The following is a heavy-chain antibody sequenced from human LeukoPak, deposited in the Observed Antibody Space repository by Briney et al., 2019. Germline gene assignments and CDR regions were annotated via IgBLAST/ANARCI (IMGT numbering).Heavy chain of an antibody. V-gene: IGHV1-2*02. CDR1: GYTLTNYN. J-gene: IGHJ6*02. Sequence: ASVKVSCKASGYTLTNYNISWVRQAPGQGLEWMGWINPNSGGTNYAQKFQGRVAMTGDTSISTAYMELRRLRPDDTAVYYCARTPRGYSYGRGYGMDVWGQGTTVTVSS. CDR2: INPNSGGT. D-gene: IGHD5-18*01. CDR3: ARTPRGYSYGRGYGMDV.